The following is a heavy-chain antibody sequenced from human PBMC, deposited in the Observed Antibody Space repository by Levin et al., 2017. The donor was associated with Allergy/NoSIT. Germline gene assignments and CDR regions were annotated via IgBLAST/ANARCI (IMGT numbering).Heavy chain of an antibody. CDR3: AKKWFNAIDV. V-gene: IGHV3-23*01. CDR1: GFTFSNYA. J-gene: IGHJ3*01. D-gene: IGHD2-8*01. CDR2: ISGPGGTT. Sequence: PGGSLRLSCAASGFTFSNYAMTWVRQAPGKGLEWVSGISGPGGTTYYADSVKGRFTISRDNSKNTVFLQMNTLRAEDTAVYYCAKKWFNAIDVWGQGTMVTVSS.